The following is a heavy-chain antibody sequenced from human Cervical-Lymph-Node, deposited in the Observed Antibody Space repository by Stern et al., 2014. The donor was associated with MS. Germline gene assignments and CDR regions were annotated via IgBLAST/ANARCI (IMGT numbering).Heavy chain of an antibody. D-gene: IGHD5-24*01. Sequence: QVTLRESGPTLVKPTQTLTLTCTFSGFALTTSGVGVGWIRQPPGKALEWLGLVYWADDSHYSPSLKSRLTITQDISKNQVVLTMTNMDPVDTATYYCAHTYNQLNFWYFDLWGRGTLVTVSS. J-gene: IGHJ2*01. CDR1: GFALTTSGVG. V-gene: IGHV2-5*02. CDR3: AHTYNQLNFWYFDL. CDR2: VYWADDS.